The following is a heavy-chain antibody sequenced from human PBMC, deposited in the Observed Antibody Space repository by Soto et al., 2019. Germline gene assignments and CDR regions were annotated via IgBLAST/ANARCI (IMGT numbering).Heavy chain of an antibody. CDR1: GFTFSSYA. CDR2: ISGSGGST. V-gene: IGHV3-23*01. J-gene: IGHJ4*02. CDR3: AKDHYDYIWGSPNFSDY. Sequence: GGSLRLSCAASGFTFSSYAMSWVRQAPGKGLEWVSAISGSGGSTYYADSVKGRFTISRDNSKNTLYLQMNSLRAEDTAVYYCAKDHYDYIWGSPNFSDYWGQGTLVTVSS. D-gene: IGHD3-16*01.